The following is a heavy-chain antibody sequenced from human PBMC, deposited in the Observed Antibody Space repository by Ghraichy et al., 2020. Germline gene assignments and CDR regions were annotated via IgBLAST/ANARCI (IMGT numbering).Heavy chain of an antibody. CDR1: GFTFSSHW. J-gene: IGHJ4*02. D-gene: IGHD3-3*01. V-gene: IGHV3-7*01. CDR3: ARHLIRSRVVDF. CDR2: TNEDGSEK. Sequence: GGSLRLSCAASGFTFSSHWMTWVRQTPGKGLEWVANTNEDGSEKYYVDSVKGRFTISRDNAKNSLHLQMNSLRVDDTAVYYCARHLIRSRVVDFWGQGTLATVSS.